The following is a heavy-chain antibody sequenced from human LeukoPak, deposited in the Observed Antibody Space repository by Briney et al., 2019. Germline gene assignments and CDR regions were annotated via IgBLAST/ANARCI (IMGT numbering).Heavy chain of an antibody. CDR3: AKDLHPYCSGGSCYSFHFDP. CDR1: GFTFDDYA. D-gene: IGHD2-15*01. V-gene: IGHV3-9*01. Sequence: PGGSLRLSCAASGFTFDDYAMHGVRQAPGKGLEGVSGISWNSGSIVYADSVKGRFTISRDNAKNSLYLQMNSLRAEDTALYYCAKDLHPYCSGGSCYSFHFDPWGQGTLVTVSS. J-gene: IGHJ5*02. CDR2: ISWNSGSI.